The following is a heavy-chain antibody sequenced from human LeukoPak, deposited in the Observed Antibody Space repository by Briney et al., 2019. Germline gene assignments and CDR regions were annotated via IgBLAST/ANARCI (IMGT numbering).Heavy chain of an antibody. V-gene: IGHV1-18*01. Sequence: GASVKVSCKASVYTFTSYGISWVRQAPGQGLEWMGWISAYNGNTNYAQKLQGRVTMTTDTSTSTAYLELRSLRSDDTAVYYCARDGYCSGGSCYFIAVAGDYWGQGTLVTVSP. CDR2: ISAYNGNT. CDR3: ARDGYCSGGSCYFIAVAGDY. J-gene: IGHJ4*02. D-gene: IGHD2-15*01. CDR1: VYTFTSYG.